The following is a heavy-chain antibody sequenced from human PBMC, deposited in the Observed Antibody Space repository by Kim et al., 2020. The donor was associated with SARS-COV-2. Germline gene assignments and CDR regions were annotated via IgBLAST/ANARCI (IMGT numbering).Heavy chain of an antibody. D-gene: IGHD1-1*01. Sequence: GGSLRLSCAASGFTVSTTHMAWVRQTPRKGLEWVSIIYRDGNTLYADSVKGRFTISRDISKNTVSLQVNSLRAEDTAVYYCARDPQDGYGHFDFWGQGTL. CDR2: IYRDGNT. J-gene: IGHJ4*02. CDR3: ARDPQDGYGHFDF. CDR1: GFTVSTTH. V-gene: IGHV3-53*01.